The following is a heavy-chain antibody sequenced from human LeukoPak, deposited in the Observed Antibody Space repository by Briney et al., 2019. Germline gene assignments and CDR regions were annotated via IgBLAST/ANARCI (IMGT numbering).Heavy chain of an antibody. CDR3: ARSPEGQKWELLGYYYYGMDV. D-gene: IGHD1-26*01. Sequence: PGGSLRLSCAASGFTFSSYSMNWVRQAPGKGLEWVSSISSSSSYIYYADSVKGRFTISRDNAKNSLYLQMNSLRAEDTAVYYCARSPEGQKWELLGYYYYGMDVWGQGTTVTVSS. CDR1: GFTFSSYS. J-gene: IGHJ6*02. V-gene: IGHV3-21*01. CDR2: ISSSSSYI.